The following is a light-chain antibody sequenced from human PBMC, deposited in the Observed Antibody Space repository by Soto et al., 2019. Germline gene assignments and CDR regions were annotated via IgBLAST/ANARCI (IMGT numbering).Light chain of an antibody. Sequence: QSVLTQPASVSGSPGQSITISCTGTSSDVGGYNYVSWYQQHPGKAPKLMIYEVSNRPSGVSNRFSGSKSGNTASLTISGLQGEDEADYYCSSYTGSTTLVFGTGTKLTVL. CDR1: SSDVGGYNY. CDR3: SSYTGSTTLV. CDR2: EVS. J-gene: IGLJ1*01. V-gene: IGLV2-14*01.